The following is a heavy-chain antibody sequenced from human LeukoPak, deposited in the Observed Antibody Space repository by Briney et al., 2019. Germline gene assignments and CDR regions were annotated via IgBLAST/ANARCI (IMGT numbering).Heavy chain of an antibody. CDR1: GGSVSSYY. J-gene: IGHJ6*02. D-gene: IGHD1-26*01. Sequence: SETLSLTCSVSGGSVSSYYWSWIRQSPGKGLEWIGYIHNSGRTNYNPSLKSRVTISVDTSKNQFSLKLRSVTASDTAVYYCARLRGGSYAPDAYFYYGMDVWGQGTTVIVSS. V-gene: IGHV4-59*08. CDR3: ARLRGGSYAPDAYFYYGMDV. CDR2: IHNSGRT.